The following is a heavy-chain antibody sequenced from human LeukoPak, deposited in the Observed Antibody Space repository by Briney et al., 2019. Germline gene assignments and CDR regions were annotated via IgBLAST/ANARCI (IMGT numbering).Heavy chain of an antibody. D-gene: IGHD3-3*01. CDR2: IIGSGGST. V-gene: IGHV3-23*01. J-gene: IGHJ4*02. Sequence: GGSLRLSCAASGLTFSSYAMSWVRQAPGKGLEWVSAIIGSGGSTYYADSVKGRFTISRDNSKNTLYLQMNSLRAEDTAVYYCAKDNDDFWSGYSRTSYYFDYWGQGTLVTVSS. CDR3: AKDNDDFWSGYSRTSYYFDY. CDR1: GLTFSSYA.